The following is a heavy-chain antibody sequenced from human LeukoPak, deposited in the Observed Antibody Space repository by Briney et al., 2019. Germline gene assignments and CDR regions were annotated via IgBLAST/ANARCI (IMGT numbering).Heavy chain of an antibody. CDR3: ARGGPDSGWPFDY. CDR2: ISNSDSTI. J-gene: IGHJ4*02. Sequence: GGSLRLSCAASGFTFSSYEMNWVRQAPGKGLEWVSYISNSDSTIYSADSVKGRFTISRDNARNSLYLQMNSLRVEDTAVYYCARGGPDSGWPFDYWGQGTLVTVSS. V-gene: IGHV3-48*03. CDR1: GFTFSSYE. D-gene: IGHD6-19*01.